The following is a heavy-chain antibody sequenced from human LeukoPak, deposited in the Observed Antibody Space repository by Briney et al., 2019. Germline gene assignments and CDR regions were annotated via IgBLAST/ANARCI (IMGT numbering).Heavy chain of an antibody. CDR3: ARDRTGIVAKNYFDY. Sequence: SETLSLTCTVSGGSISSSSYYWGRIRQPPGKGLEWIGSIYYSGSTYYNPSPKSRVTISVDTSRNQFSLKLSSVTAADTAVYYCARDRTGIVAKNYFDYWGQGTLVTVSS. V-gene: IGHV4-39*07. CDR1: GGSISSSSYY. D-gene: IGHD5-12*01. CDR2: IYYSGST. J-gene: IGHJ4*02.